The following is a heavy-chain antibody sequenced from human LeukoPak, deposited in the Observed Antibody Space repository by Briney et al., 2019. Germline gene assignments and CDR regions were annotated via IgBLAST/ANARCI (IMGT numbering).Heavy chain of an antibody. V-gene: IGHV4-39*07. CDR1: GGPISSSSYY. Sequence: SEILSLTCTVSGGPISSSSYYWGWIRQPPGKGLEWIGSIYYSGSTYYNPSLKSRVTISVDTSKNQFSLKLSSVTAADTAVYYCARDKAPAASSWFDPWGQGTLVTVSS. D-gene: IGHD2-2*01. CDR2: IYYSGST. J-gene: IGHJ5*02. CDR3: ARDKAPAASSWFDP.